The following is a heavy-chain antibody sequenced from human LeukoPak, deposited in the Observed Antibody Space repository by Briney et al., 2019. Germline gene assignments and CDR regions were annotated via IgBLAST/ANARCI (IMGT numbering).Heavy chain of an antibody. CDR3: ARGFAVDY. CDR1: GGSISSSSYY. J-gene: IGHJ4*02. Sequence: SETLSLTCTVSGGSISSSSYYWGWIRQPPGKGLEWIGSIYYSGSTYYNPSLKSRVTISVDTSKNQFSLKLSSVTAADTAVYCCARGFAVDYWGQGTLVTVSS. CDR2: IYYSGST. V-gene: IGHV4-39*07.